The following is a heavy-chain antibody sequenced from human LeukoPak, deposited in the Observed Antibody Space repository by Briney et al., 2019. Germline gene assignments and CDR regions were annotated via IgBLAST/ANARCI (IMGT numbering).Heavy chain of an antibody. CDR3: ARGGNYWPQWWFDP. D-gene: IGHD1-26*01. J-gene: IGHJ5*02. CDR1: GGSISTYY. CDR2: IYYTGST. V-gene: IGHV4-59*01. Sequence: SETLSLTCTVSGGSISTYYWSWIRQPPGKGLEWIGYIYYTGSTSYNPSLKSRVTRSLDASKNQFSLELNSVTPADTAVYYCARGGNYWPQWWFDPWGRGTLVSVSS.